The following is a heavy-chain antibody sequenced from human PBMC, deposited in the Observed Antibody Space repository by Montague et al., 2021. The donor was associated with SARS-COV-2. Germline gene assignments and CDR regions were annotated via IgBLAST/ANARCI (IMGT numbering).Heavy chain of an antibody. CDR1: GYSFTSYW. V-gene: IGHV5-51*01. CDR2: IYPGGSDI. D-gene: IGHD2-2*01. CDR3: ARPYCSSSSCYYGMDV. Sequence: QSEAEVKKPGESLKISCRGSGYSFTSYWIGWVRQMPGKGLEWMGIIYPGGSDIRYSPSFQGQVTISADKSISTAYLQWSSLKASDTGMYYCARPYCSSSSCYYGMDVWGQGTTVTVSS. J-gene: IGHJ6*02.